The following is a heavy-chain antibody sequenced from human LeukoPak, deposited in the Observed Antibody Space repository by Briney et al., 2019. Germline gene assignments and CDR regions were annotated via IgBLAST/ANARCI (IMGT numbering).Heavy chain of an antibody. D-gene: IGHD3-22*01. J-gene: IGHJ4*02. CDR3: ASILDSSGYHCPN. CDR2: IYYSGST. CDR1: GGSISSSSYY. Sequence: SETLSLTCTVSGGSISSSSYYWGWIRQPPGKGLEWLGSIYYSGSTYYNPSLKSRVTISVDTSKNQFSLKLSSVTAADTAVYYCASILDSSGYHCPNWGQGTLVTVSS. V-gene: IGHV4-39*07.